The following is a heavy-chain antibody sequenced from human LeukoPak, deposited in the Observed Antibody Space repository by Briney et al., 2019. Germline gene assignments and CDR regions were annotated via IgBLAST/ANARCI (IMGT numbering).Heavy chain of an antibody. V-gene: IGHV3-48*03. J-gene: IGHJ5*02. D-gene: IGHD3-10*01. Sequence: SGGSLRLSCAASGFTFSSYEMNWVRQAPGKGLEWVSYISSSGSTIYYADSVKGRFTISRDNAKNSLYLQMNSLRAEDTAVYYCARGLWFGELSGLNWFDPWGQGTLVTVSS. CDR2: ISSSGSTI. CDR1: GFTFSSYE. CDR3: ARGLWFGELSGLNWFDP.